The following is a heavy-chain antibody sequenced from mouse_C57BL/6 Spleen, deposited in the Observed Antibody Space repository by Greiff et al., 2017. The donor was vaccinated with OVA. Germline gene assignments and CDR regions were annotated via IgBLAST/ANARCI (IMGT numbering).Heavy chain of an antibody. J-gene: IGHJ4*01. V-gene: IGHV5-16*01. Sequence: EVQLVESEGGLVQPGSSMTLSCTASGFTFSDYYMAWIRQFLETGLELVANINYDGSSTYYLDSLKSRFIISRDNAKNILYLQMSSLKSEDTATYYCAREDYYAMDYWGQGTSVTVSS. CDR1: GFTFSDYY. CDR3: AREDYYAMDY. CDR2: INYDGSST.